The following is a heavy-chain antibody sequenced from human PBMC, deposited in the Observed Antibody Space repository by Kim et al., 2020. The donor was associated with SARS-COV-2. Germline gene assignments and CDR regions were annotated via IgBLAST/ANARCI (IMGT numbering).Heavy chain of an antibody. Sequence: SETLSLTCAVYGGSFSSFYWSWIRQPPGKGLEWIGEIHDSGNTHSNPSLKSRVTMSTDTSKNQFYLKLSSVTAADTAVYFCARGSHYSDSINYYDFDSWG. CDR3: ARGSHYSDSINYYDFDS. CDR1: GGSFSSFY. V-gene: IGHV4-34*01. J-gene: IGHJ4*01. CDR2: IHDSGNT. D-gene: IGHD3-22*01.